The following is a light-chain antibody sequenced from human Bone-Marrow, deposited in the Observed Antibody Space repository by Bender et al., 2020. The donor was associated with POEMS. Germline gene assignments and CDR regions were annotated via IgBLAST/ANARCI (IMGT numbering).Light chain of an antibody. Sequence: QSALTQPASASGSPGQSITISCTGTSSDIGTYNHVSWYQQHPGKAPKVMIYEGNKRPSGVSDRFSGSQSGNTASLTISGLQAEDEADYFCASHTTTSTAYVFGSGTRVTVL. J-gene: IGLJ1*01. V-gene: IGLV2-14*02. CDR2: EGN. CDR3: ASHTTTSTAYV. CDR1: SSDIGTYNH.